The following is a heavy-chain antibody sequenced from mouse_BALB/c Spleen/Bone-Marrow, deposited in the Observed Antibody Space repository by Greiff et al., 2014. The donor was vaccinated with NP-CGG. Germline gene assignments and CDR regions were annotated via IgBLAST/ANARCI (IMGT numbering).Heavy chain of an antibody. V-gene: IGHV2-9*02. CDR2: IWAGGST. D-gene: IGHD1-1*01. CDR3: ARVYGSSYDPYYYAMDY. Sequence: VKLEESGPGLVAPSQSLSVTCTVSGFSLTSHGVYWARQPPGKGLEWLGVIWAGGSTNYNSALMSRLSISKDNSKSQVFLKMNSLQTDDTAMYYCARVYGSSYDPYYYAMDYWGQGTSVTVSS. CDR1: GFSLTSHG. J-gene: IGHJ4*01.